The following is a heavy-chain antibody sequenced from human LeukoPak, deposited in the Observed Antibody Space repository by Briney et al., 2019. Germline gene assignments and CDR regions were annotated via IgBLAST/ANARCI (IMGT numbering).Heavy chain of an antibody. V-gene: IGHV3-30*18. J-gene: IGHJ3*02. CDR3: AKVNYYGSRTDYAFGT. CDR2: ISNDGSNK. Sequence: GGSLRLSCAASGFSFSTYGMHWVRQAPGKGPEWVAVISNDGSNKDYADSVKGRFTISRDNSKNTLYLQMDSLRAEDTAMYYCAKVNYYGSRTDYAFGTWGQGTMVTVSS. D-gene: IGHD3-10*01. CDR1: GFSFSTYG.